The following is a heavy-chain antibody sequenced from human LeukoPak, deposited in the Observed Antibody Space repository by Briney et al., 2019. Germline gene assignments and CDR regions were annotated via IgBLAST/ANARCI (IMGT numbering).Heavy chain of an antibody. CDR1: GCCFTTYW. D-gene: IGHD4-11*01. Sequence: GESLKISCKSSGCCFTTYWIGRVLQMPGKGLEWMGRIDPSDSYTNYSPSFQGYVTISADKSIGTAYLQWSRMNASDTAMYYCAIHPTVTPFDYWGQGTLVTVSS. CDR2: IDPSDSYT. V-gene: IGHV5-10-1*01. CDR3: AIHPTVTPFDY. J-gene: IGHJ4*02.